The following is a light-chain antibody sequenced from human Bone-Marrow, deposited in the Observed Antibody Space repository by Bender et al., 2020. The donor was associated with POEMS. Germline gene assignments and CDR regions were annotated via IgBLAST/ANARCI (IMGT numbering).Light chain of an antibody. CDR3: ATWDTSLSAAV. CDR2: DND. Sequence: QFVLTQPPSVSAAPGQQVSISCSGTRSNIGTNYMSWYQHVPGTAPKLLIYDNDKRPSGIPDRFSGSKSGTSATLGITGLLTGDEANYYCATWDTSLSAAVFGGGTKLTVL. V-gene: IGLV1-51*01. J-gene: IGLJ3*02. CDR1: RSNIGTNY.